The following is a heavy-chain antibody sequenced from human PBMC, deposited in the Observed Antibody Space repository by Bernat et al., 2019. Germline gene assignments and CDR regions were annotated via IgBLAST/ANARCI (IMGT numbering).Heavy chain of an antibody. CDR1: GFTFSSYA. J-gene: IGHJ5*02. CDR3: ARAYYGSGSYANNYNWFDP. Sequence: ELQLVESGGGLVQPGGSLRLSCAASGFTFSSYAMHWVRQAPGKGLEYVSAISSNGGSTYYANSVKGRFTISRVNSKNTLYLQMGSLRAEDMAVYYCARAYYGSGSYANNYNWFDPWGQGTLVTVSS. V-gene: IGHV3-64*01. D-gene: IGHD3-10*01. CDR2: ISSNGGST.